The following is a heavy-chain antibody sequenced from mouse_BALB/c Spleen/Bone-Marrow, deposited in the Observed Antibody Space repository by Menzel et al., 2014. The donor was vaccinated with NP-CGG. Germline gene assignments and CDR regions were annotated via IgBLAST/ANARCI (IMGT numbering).Heavy chain of an antibody. J-gene: IGHJ4*01. CDR1: GDSITSGY. CDR2: ISYSGST. CDR3: ARSGSSGYHYYAMDY. Sequence: EVQVVESGPSLVKPSQTLSLTCSVTGDSITSGYWNWIRKFPGNKLEYMGYISYSGSTYYNPSLKSRISITRDTSKNLYYLQLNSVTTKDTATYYCARSGSSGYHYYAMDYWGQGTSVTVSS. V-gene: IGHV3-8*02. D-gene: IGHD3-1*01.